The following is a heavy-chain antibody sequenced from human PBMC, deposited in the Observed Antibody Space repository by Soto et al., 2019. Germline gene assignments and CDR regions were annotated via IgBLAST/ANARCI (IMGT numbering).Heavy chain of an antibody. D-gene: IGHD2-15*01. Sequence: ASVRVSCKASGYTFTSYGISWVRQAPGQGIERKGRISAYNGNTNYAQKLQGRVTMTTDTSTSTAYMEMRSLRSDDTAVYYCARDGYCSGGSCHHFQYYYYGMDVWGQGTTVT. CDR3: ARDGYCSGGSCHHFQYYYYGMDV. CDR1: GYTFTSYG. V-gene: IGHV1-18*01. CDR2: ISAYNGNT. J-gene: IGHJ6*02.